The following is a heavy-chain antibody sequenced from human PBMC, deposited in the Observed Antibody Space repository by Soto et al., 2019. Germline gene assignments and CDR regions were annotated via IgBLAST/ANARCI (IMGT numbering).Heavy chain of an antibody. V-gene: IGHV3-23*01. Sequence: EVQLLESGGGLVQPGGSLRLSCAASGFTFSSYAMSWVRQAPGKGLEWVSTMSGTGDSTYYADSVKGRFTISRDNSKNTLYLQMNSLRAEDTAVFYCASADVVAGASDYWGQGTLVTVYS. D-gene: IGHD6-19*01. J-gene: IGHJ4*02. CDR1: GFTFSSYA. CDR2: MSGTGDST. CDR3: ASADVVAGASDY.